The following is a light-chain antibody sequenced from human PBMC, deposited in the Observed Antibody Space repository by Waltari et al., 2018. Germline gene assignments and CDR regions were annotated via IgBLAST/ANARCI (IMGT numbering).Light chain of an antibody. Sequence: QSALTQPRSVSGSPGQSVTISCTGTSSDVGANNFVSWYQHHPDKAPKLIIYDINKRPSGVPDRFSGSKSGNTASLTISGLQAEDEADYYCCSCVGRKIYWVFGGGTKLTVL. V-gene: IGLV2-11*01. CDR1: SSDVGANNF. CDR2: DIN. J-gene: IGLJ3*02. CDR3: CSCVGRKIYWV.